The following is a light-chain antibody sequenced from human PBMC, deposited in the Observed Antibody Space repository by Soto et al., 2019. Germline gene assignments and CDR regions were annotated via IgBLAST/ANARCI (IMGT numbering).Light chain of an antibody. CDR3: CSYAGSNTLI. Sequence: QSALTQPPSASGSPGQSVTISCTGTSSDVGIFNYVSWYQQHPDQAPKLLIFEVNKRPSGVPDRFSASKSGNTASLTVSGLQAEDEADYYCCSYAGSNTLIFGGGTKSPS. V-gene: IGLV2-8*01. CDR2: EVN. J-gene: IGLJ2*01. CDR1: SSDVGIFNY.